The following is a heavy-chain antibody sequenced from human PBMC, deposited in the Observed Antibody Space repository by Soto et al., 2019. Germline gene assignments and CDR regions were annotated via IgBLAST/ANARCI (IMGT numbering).Heavy chain of an antibody. CDR1: GFTFSDYA. D-gene: IGHD1-26*01. Sequence: QVQLVESGGGVVQPGRSLRLSCVGSGFTFSDYAIHWVRQAPGKGLEWVAAISYDGSGKYYADSVKGRFTISRDNSKNTLDVQMNSLRVEDRAVYYCARDARIGTDWYFDLWGRGTLVTVSS. J-gene: IGHJ2*01. V-gene: IGHV3-30-3*01. CDR2: ISYDGSGK. CDR3: ARDARIGTDWYFDL.